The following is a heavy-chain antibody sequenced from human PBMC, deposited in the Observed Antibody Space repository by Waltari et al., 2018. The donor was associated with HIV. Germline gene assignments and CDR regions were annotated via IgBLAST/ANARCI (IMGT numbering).Heavy chain of an antibody. CDR2: IKQDGSEK. D-gene: IGHD1-26*01. Sequence: VQLVVYGGGLVLPGASLLLSCPPSVLPFSLSSTTWLRQAPGKGLEWVANIKQDGSEKHYADSVRGRFTISRDNTKNSLYLQMNSLRAEDTAVYYCAKYSGSYWGAHNWFDPWGQGTLVTVSS. CDR1: VLPFSLSS. J-gene: IGHJ5*02. V-gene: IGHV3-7*01. CDR3: AKYSGSYWGAHNWFDP.